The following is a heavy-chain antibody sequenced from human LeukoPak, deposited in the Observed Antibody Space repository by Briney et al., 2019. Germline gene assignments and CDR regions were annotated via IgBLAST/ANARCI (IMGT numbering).Heavy chain of an antibody. CDR1: GGTFSSYA. CDR2: IIPIFGTA. V-gene: IGHV1-69*01. Sequence: SVKVSCKASGGTFSSYAISWVRQAPGQGLEWMGGIIPIFGTANYAQKFQGRVTITADESTSTAYMELSSLRSEDTAVYYCATPRGDIVVVPAAIVGGAFDIWGQGTMVTVSS. D-gene: IGHD2-2*01. CDR3: ATPRGDIVVVPAAIVGGAFDI. J-gene: IGHJ3*02.